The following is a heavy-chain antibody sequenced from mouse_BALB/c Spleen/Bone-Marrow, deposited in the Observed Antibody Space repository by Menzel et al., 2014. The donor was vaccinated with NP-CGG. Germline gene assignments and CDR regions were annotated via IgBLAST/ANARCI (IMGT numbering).Heavy chain of an antibody. D-gene: IGHD2-10*02. CDR3: ARGGYGYLDY. CDR2: IFPGTVTP. J-gene: IGHJ2*01. CDR1: GYTFTSYW. V-gene: IGHV1S132*01. Sequence: QVQLQQSGAELVKPGASVKLSCKTSGYTFTSYWIQWVKQRPGQGLGWIGEIFPGTVTPYYNEKFKGKATLTIDTSSSTASMQLSSLTPEDSAVYFCARGGYGYLDYWGQGTTLTVSS.